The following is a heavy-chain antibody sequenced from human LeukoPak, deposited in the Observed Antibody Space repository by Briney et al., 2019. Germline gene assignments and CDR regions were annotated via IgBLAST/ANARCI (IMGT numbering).Heavy chain of an antibody. CDR3: ARHTEYYDILTGYSYYFDY. CDR1: XXXXSXSSYY. Sequence: PSETLSLXXTXSXXXXSXSSYYWGWIRQPPGKGLEWIGSIYYSGSTYYNPSLKSRVTISVDTSKNQFSLKLSSVTAADTAVYYCARHTEYYDILTGYSYYFDYWGQGTLVTVSS. V-gene: IGHV4-39*01. J-gene: IGHJ4*02. D-gene: IGHD3-9*01. CDR2: IYYSGST.